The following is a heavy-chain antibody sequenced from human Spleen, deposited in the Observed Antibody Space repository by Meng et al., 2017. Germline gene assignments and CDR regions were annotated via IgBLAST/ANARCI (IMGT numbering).Heavy chain of an antibody. Sequence: QGQRVQFGAEVKKPGASGKASCKASGYTFTGYYMHWVRQAPGKGLEWVALIGSDGNNKYYADSVKGRFTISRDNSKSTLYLQINSLRADDTAVYYCARDGPHYDVDYWGQGTLVTVSS. J-gene: IGHJ4*02. V-gene: IGHV3-33*01. CDR1: GYTFTGYY. CDR3: ARDGPHYDVDY. CDR2: IGSDGNNK. D-gene: IGHD3-3*01.